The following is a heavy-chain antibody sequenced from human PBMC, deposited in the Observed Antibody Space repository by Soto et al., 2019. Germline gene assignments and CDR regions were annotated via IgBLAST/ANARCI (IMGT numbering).Heavy chain of an antibody. D-gene: IGHD6-19*01. V-gene: IGHV4-59*01. CDR3: ARSVAVPGAHIDY. Sequence: PSETLSLTCSCSGGSIRGSSWSWIRQSPGKGLEWLGYVYYTGSTNYSPSLRSRVSISVDTSKNEFSLRLSSVSAADTAVYFCARSVAVPGAHIDYWGQGTQVTVSS. CDR1: GGSIRGSS. CDR2: VYYTGST. J-gene: IGHJ4*02.